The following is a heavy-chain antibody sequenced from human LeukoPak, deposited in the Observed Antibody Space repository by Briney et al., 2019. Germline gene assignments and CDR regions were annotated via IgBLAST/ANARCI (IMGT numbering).Heavy chain of an antibody. D-gene: IGHD2-21*01. CDR3: ARAPVTSCRGAFCYPFDL. J-gene: IGHJ4*02. CDR2: ISGGGGST. Sequence: GGSLRLSCAASGFTFNNYAMSWVRQAPGKGLEWVSTISGGGGSTYSADSVKGRFTISRDNSKNTLYLQMNSLRVEDAALYYCARAPVTSCRGAFCYPFDLWGQGVLVTVSS. V-gene: IGHV3-23*01. CDR1: GFTFNNYA.